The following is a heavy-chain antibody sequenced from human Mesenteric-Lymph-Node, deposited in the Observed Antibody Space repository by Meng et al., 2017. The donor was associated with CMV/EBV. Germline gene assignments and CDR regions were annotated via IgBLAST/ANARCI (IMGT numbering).Heavy chain of an antibody. D-gene: IGHD3-22*01. V-gene: IGHV3-23*03. Sequence: GESLKISCSASGFTFSSYAMSWVRQAPGKGLEWVSVIYSGTSSTYYADSVKGRFTISRDNSRNTVYLQMNSLRAEDTAVYYCAKGILPYYYDSSGYFDPDGGWGQGTLVTVSS. J-gene: IGHJ4*02. CDR2: IYSGTSST. CDR3: AKGILPYYYDSSGYFDPDGG. CDR1: GFTFSSYA.